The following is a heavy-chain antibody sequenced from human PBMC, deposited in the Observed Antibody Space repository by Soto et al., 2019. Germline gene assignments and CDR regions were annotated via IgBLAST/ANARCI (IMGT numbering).Heavy chain of an antibody. D-gene: IGHD6-19*01. CDR2: IIPIFGTA. V-gene: IGHV1-69*01. J-gene: IGHJ4*02. CDR1: GGTFSSYA. CDR3: AREAVAGRLLDY. Sequence: QVQLVQSGAEVKKPGSSVKVSCKASGGTFSSYAISWVRQAPGQGLEWMGGIIPIFGTANYAQKFQGRVTITADESTRTAYMERSSLRSEDTAVYYCAREAVAGRLLDYWGQGTLVTVSS.